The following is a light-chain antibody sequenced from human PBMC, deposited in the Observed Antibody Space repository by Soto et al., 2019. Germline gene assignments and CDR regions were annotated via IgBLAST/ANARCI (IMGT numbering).Light chain of an antibody. V-gene: IGKV3-20*01. CDR1: QSVSSNY. CDR2: GAS. CDR3: QQYGSSPVM. Sequence: EIVLTQSPGTLSLSPGERATLSCRASQSVSSNYLAWYQQKPGQAPRLLIYGASSRATGIPDRFSGSGSGTDFTLTISRLEPEDFAVYYCQQYGSSPVMFGQGTKVEIK. J-gene: IGKJ1*01.